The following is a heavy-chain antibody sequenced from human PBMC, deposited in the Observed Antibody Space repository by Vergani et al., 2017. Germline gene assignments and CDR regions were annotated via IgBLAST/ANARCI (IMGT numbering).Heavy chain of an antibody. D-gene: IGHD3-10*01. V-gene: IGHV4-59*02. CDR3: ARSRIYYGAGSPDY. J-gene: IGHJ4*02. CDR2: VSFRGDT. Sequence: QVNLQESGPGLVKPSETLSLTCTVSGASVNSYYWSWIRQPPGKGLEWMGYVSFRGDTLYDPSVKGRMTISLNTSSNQFSLYLTSVTAADTAVYYCARSRIYYGAGSPDYWGQGILVTVSS. CDR1: GASVNSYY.